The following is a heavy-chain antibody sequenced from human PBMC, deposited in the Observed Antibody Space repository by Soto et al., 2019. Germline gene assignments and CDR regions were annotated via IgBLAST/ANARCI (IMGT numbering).Heavy chain of an antibody. CDR1: GFSPGDYG. Sequence: GGSLRLSCTASGFSPGDYGMSWFRQAPGKGLEWVGFIRKKSYGGTTEYAASVQGRFTISRDDSKSIAYLQMNSLKTEDTAVYYCTTFEDSKWGYYYYYGMDVWGQGTTVTVSS. CDR3: TTFEDSKWGYYYYYGMDV. V-gene: IGHV3-49*03. CDR2: IRKKSYGGTT. J-gene: IGHJ6*02. D-gene: IGHD3-16*01.